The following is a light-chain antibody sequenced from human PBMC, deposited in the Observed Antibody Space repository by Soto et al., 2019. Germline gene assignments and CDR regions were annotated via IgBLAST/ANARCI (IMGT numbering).Light chain of an antibody. CDR1: QSISSY. CDR2: AAS. CDR3: QPSYSTLLT. V-gene: IGKV1-39*01. Sequence: IQMTQSPSSLSASVGDRVTITCRASQSISSYLNWYQQKPGKAPKLLIYAASSLQSGVPSRFSGSGSGTDFTLTISSLQPEDFATYYCQPSYSTLLTFGGGTKVDIK. J-gene: IGKJ4*01.